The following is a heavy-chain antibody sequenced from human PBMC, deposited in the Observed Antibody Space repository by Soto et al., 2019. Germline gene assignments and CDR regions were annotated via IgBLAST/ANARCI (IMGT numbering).Heavy chain of an antibody. CDR2: IYYSGST. D-gene: IGHD2-15*01. V-gene: IGHV4-31*03. CDR1: GGSISSGGYY. CDR3: ARAPLVATLDYYYYYGMDV. Sequence: QVQLQESGPGLVKPSQTLSLTCTVSGGSISSGGYYWSWIRQHPGKGLEWIGYIYYSGSTYYNPSLKSRVTLSVDTSKNQFSLKLSSVTAADTAVYYCARAPLVATLDYYYYYGMDVWGQGTTVTVSS. J-gene: IGHJ6*02.